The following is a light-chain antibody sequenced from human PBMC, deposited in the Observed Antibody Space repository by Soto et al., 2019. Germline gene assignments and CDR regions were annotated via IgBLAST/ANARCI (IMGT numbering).Light chain of an antibody. J-gene: IGKJ5*01. CDR1: QGISSA. CDR3: QRFNSYPLT. V-gene: IGKV1-13*02. Sequence: AIQLTQSPSSLAASVGDRVTITCRASQGISSALAWYQQKPGKAPKLLIYDASSLESGVPARFSGSGSGTDFALTISSLQPEDFATYYCQRFNSYPLTVGQGTRLEIK. CDR2: DAS.